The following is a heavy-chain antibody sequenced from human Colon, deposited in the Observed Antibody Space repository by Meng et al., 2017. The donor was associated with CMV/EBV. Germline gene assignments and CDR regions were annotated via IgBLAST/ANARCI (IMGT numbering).Heavy chain of an antibody. D-gene: IGHD2-2*01. Sequence: GGSLRLSCAASGFTFSSYGMHWVRQAPGTGLEWVAFIRYDGSNKYYADSVKGRFTISRDNSKNTMYLQMNSLRAEDMAVYYCAKQVGYCSSTSCLIDYWGQGTLVTVSS. J-gene: IGHJ4*02. CDR3: AKQVGYCSSTSCLIDY. V-gene: IGHV3-30*02. CDR2: IRYDGSNK. CDR1: GFTFSSYG.